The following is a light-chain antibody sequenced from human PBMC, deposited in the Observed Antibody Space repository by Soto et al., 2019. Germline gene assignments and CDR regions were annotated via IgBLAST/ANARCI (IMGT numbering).Light chain of an antibody. CDR3: QQYNNWPTGT. J-gene: IGKJ1*01. Sequence: EIVLTQSPATLSVSPGERATLSCRASQSVSSNLAWYHQKPGQAPRLLIYGASTRATGIPARFSGSGSGTEFTLTISSLQAEDVAVYYCQQYNNWPTGTFGQGTKVEIK. CDR2: GAS. V-gene: IGKV3-15*01. CDR1: QSVSSN.